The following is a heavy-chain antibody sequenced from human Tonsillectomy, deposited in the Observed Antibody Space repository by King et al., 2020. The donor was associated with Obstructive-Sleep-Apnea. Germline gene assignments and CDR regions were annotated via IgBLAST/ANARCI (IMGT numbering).Heavy chain of an antibody. D-gene: IGHD3-16*01. J-gene: IGHJ3*02. Sequence: QLVQSGAEVKKPGASVRVSCKASGYTFTSYDINWVRQATGQGLEWMGWMNPNSGNTGYAQKFQGRVTMTRNTSISTAYMELSNLRSEDTAVYYCASPTGGVGGNDWAFDIWGQGTMVTVSS. V-gene: IGHV1-8*01. CDR2: MNPNSGNT. CDR3: ASPTGGVGGNDWAFDI. CDR1: GYTFTSYD.